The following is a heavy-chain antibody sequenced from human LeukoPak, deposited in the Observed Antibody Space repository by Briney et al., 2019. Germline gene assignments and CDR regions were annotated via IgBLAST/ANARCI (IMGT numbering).Heavy chain of an antibody. CDR3: ARHPLPKNAFDI. CDR2: INHSGST. J-gene: IGHJ3*02. V-gene: IGHV4-34*01. CDR1: GGSFSGYY. Sequence: SETLSLTRAVYGGSFSGYYWSWIRQPPGKGLEWIGEINHSGSTNYNPSLKSRVTISVDTSKNQFSLKLSSVTAADTAVYYCARHPLPKNAFDIWGQGTMVTVSS.